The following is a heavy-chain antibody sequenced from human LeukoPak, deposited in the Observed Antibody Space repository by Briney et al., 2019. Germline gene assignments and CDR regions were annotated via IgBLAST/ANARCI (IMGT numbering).Heavy chain of an antibody. V-gene: IGHV3-53*04. CDR2: NYSDGGR. Sequence: GGSLRLSCAVSGFTVSSNYMTWVRQAPGKGLEWVSLNYSDGGRYYTDSVKGRFTISRHSSKNTLYLQMNSLRGEDTAVYYCARFLGRITISGVVPYGMDVWGQETTVTV. CDR3: ARFLGRITISGVVPYGMDV. CDR1: GFTVSSNY. D-gene: IGHD3-3*01. J-gene: IGHJ6*02.